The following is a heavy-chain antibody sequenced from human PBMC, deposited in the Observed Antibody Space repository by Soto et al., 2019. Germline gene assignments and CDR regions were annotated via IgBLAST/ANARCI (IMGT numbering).Heavy chain of an antibody. CDR2: INPNSGGT. D-gene: IGHD2-15*01. J-gene: IGHJ5*02. V-gene: IGHV1-2*02. Sequence: ASVKVSCKASGGTFSSYAISWVRQAPGQGLEWMGWINPNSGGTNYAQKFQGRVTMTRDTSISTAYMELSRLRSDDTAVYYCAREEKTNCSGGSCSLSGSVYNWFDPWGQGTLVTVSS. CDR1: GGTFSSYA. CDR3: AREEKTNCSGGSCSLSGSVYNWFDP.